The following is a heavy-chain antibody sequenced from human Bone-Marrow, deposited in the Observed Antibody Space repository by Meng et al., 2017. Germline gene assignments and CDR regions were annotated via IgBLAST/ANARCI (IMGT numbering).Heavy chain of an antibody. CDR3: ARPGTGDTRYFDF. V-gene: IGHV6-1*01. CDR2: TYYRSRWYT. J-gene: IGHJ4*02. D-gene: IGHD3/OR15-3a*01. Sequence: SETLSLTCAISGDSVSNTGAAWHWIRQSPSRGLEWLGRTYYRSRWYTDYGESVKSRLTINPGTYTNQFSLQLTSVTPEDTAVYFCARPGTGDTRYFDFWGQGTLVTVSS. CDR1: GDSVSNTGAA.